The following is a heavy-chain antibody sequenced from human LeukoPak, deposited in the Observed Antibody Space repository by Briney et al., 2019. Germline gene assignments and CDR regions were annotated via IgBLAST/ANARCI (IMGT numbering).Heavy chain of an antibody. Sequence: PSQTLSLTCTVSGGSIISGSYYWNWIRQPAGKGLEWIGRIYTTGSTNYNPSLKSRVTISLDTSKNQFSLKLSSVTAADTAVYYCARDILGPSGYWGQGTLVIVSS. CDR1: GGSIISGSYY. CDR3: ARDILGPSGY. J-gene: IGHJ4*02. D-gene: IGHD3/OR15-3a*01. CDR2: IYTTGST. V-gene: IGHV4-61*02.